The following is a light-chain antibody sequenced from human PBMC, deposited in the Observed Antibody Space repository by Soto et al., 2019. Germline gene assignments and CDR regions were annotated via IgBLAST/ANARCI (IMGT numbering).Light chain of an antibody. CDR2: DAS. J-gene: IGKJ1*01. CDR3: HQYNDWPPA. Sequence: EIVMTQSPDTLSVSPGERATLSCRASQSVSSNLAWYQQKPGQAPRLLIYDASTRAPGFPARFSGSGSGTEFTLTISSLQSEDFAVFYCHQYNDWPPAFGQGTKVDIK. CDR1: QSVSSN. V-gene: IGKV3-15*01.